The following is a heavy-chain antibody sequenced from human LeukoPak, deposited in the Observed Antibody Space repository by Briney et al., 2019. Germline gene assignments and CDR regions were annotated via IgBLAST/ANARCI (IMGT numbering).Heavy chain of an antibody. V-gene: IGHV4-59*01. D-gene: IGHD6-13*01. J-gene: IGHJ4*02. CDR3: AKYSSSLGPILD. CDR2: IYYSGST. CDR1: GGSISSYY. Sequence: PSETLSLTCTVSGGSISSYYWSWIRQPPGKGLEWIGYIYYSGSTNYNPSLKSRVTISVDTSKNQFSLKLSSVTAADTAVYYCAKYSSSLGPILDWGQGTLVTVSS.